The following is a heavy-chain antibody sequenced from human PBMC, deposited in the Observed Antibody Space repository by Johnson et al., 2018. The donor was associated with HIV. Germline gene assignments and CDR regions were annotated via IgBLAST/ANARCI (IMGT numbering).Heavy chain of an antibody. CDR2: INWNGGST. CDR3: ARLMAARTLDDAFDL. Sequence: LVESGGALERPGGSLRLSCAASGFFFDVYGMTSVRQPPGLGLEWVSGINWNGGSTGYTDSVKGRFTISRDNAKNSLYLQMNSLRVEDTALYYCARLMAARTLDDAFDLWGQGTMVTVSS. J-gene: IGHJ3*01. D-gene: IGHD6-13*01. CDR1: GFFFDVYG. V-gene: IGHV3-20*04.